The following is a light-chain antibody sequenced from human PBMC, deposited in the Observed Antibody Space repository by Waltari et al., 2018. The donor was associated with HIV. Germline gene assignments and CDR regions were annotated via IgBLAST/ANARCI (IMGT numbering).Light chain of an antibody. V-gene: IGKV1-5*03. Sequence: DVQMTQSASTLSASVGDKVTITCRASQIIHNWLAWYQQKPGKPPKLLIYKTSYLESGVPSRFSGSGSGADFTLTIDGLQPDDFATYYCQQYNSHSYTFGQGTKVDVK. CDR3: QQYNSHSYT. J-gene: IGKJ2*01. CDR1: QIIHNW. CDR2: KTS.